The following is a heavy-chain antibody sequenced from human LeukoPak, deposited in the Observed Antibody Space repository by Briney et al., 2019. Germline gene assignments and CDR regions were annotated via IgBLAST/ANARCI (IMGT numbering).Heavy chain of an antibody. J-gene: IGHJ1*01. CDR1: GFTFDDYA. V-gene: IGHV3-9*01. Sequence: GGSLRLSCAASGFTFDDYAMHWVRQAPGKGLEWVSGISWDSGNIDYADSVKGRFTISRDNAKNSLYLQMNSLTVEDTAVYYCATYSTINAREFQYWGQGTLVTVSS. CDR3: ATYSTINAREFQY. CDR2: ISWDSGNI. D-gene: IGHD4-11*01.